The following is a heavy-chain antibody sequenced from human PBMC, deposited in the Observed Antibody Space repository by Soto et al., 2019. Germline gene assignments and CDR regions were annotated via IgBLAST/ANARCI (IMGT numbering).Heavy chain of an antibody. CDR3: TRHSPLYIAYEMDY. D-gene: IGHD5-12*01. CDR2: IYYSGST. J-gene: IGHJ4*02. Sequence: SETLSLTCTISGGSISSSSYYWGWIRQPPGKGLEWIGSIYYSGSTYYNPSLKSRVTISVDTSKNQFSLKLSSVTAADTAVYYCTRHSPLYIAYEMDYWGQGTLVXVSS. V-gene: IGHV4-39*01. CDR1: GGSISSSSYY.